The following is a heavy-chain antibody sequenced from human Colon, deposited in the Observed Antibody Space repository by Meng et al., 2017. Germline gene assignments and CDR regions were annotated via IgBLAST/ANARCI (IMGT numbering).Heavy chain of an antibody. J-gene: IGHJ4*02. CDR1: GLSLGTAGDY. V-gene: IGHV4-31*03. CDR3: ARADCTAGICYQFDN. CDR2: IFYTGTA. Sequence: VRLHESRPRLVNPSQPLSLICHVSGLSLGTAGDYWTWIRQRPGKGLEWIGKIFYTGTAHYNPSLKTRAAMSVDRSKNQFSLKLSSVTAADTAVYYCARADCTAGICYQFDNWGQGTLVTVSS. D-gene: IGHD2-8*02.